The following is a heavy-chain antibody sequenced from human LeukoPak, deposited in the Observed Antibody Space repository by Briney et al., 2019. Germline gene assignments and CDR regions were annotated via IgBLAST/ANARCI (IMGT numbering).Heavy chain of an antibody. J-gene: IGHJ4*02. D-gene: IGHD3-16*01. CDR3: ARHGGFASPLGY. V-gene: IGHV4-59*08. Sequence: PSETLSLTCTVSGGSINSYYWSWIRQPPGKGLEWIGYISYSGSTSYNPSPKSRVTISVDTSKNQFSLKLTSVTAADTAVYYCARHGGFASPLGYWGQGTLVTVSS. CDR1: GGSINSYY. CDR2: ISYSGST.